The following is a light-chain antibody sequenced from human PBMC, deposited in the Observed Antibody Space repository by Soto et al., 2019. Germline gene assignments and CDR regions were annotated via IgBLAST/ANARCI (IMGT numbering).Light chain of an antibody. CDR3: AAWDDSLNGVV. CDR2: SYN. J-gene: IGLJ2*01. V-gene: IGLV1-44*01. Sequence: QSVLTQPASVSGTPGQGVTISCSGGSSNIGGNTVNWYQQLPGTAPKLLVYSYNQRPSGVPDRFSGSKSGTSASLAISGLRSEDEADYYCAAWDDSLNGVVFGGGTKLTVL. CDR1: SSNIGGNT.